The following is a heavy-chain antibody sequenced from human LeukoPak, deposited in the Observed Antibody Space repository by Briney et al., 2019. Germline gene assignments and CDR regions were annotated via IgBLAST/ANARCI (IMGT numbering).Heavy chain of an antibody. J-gene: IGHJ6*02. V-gene: IGHV1-2*02. CDR3: ARGRDCSSTSCYGYYYYGMDV. Sequence: ASVKVSCKASGYTFTGYYMHWVRQAPGQGLEWMGWINPNRGGTNYAQKFQGRVTMTRDTSISTAYMELSRLRSDDTAVYYCARGRDCSSTSCYGYYYYGMDVWGQGTTVTVSS. CDR1: GYTFTGYY. CDR2: INPNRGGT. D-gene: IGHD2-2*01.